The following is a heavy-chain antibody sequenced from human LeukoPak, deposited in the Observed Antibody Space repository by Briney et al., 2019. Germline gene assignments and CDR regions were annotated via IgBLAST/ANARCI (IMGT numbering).Heavy chain of an antibody. J-gene: IGHJ4*02. Sequence: GRSLRLSCAASGFTFSSYGMHWVRQAPGKGLEWVAVISYDGSNKYYADSVKGRFTISRDNSKNTLYLQMNSLRAEDTAVYYCAKDSRLQTFDYWGQGTLVTVSS. D-gene: IGHD4-11*01. CDR1: GFTFSSYG. V-gene: IGHV3-30*18. CDR3: AKDSRLQTFDY. CDR2: ISYDGSNK.